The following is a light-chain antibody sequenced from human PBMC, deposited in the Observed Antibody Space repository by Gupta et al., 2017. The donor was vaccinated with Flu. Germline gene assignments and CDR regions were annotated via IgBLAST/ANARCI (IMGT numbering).Light chain of an antibody. CDR3: RQCLQTPLT. CDR2: VGS. Sequence: MTQSPFSLPVTPGEPAPISCSSIQSLLHKSGYHYLDWYLQKPGQSPQLLIYVGSNRASGVPDRFSGSGVGTDFTCKISRVEADDVGVYYCRQCLQTPLTFGDGTKVDIK. CDR1: QSLLHKSGYHY. J-gene: IGKJ3*01. V-gene: IGKV2-28*01.